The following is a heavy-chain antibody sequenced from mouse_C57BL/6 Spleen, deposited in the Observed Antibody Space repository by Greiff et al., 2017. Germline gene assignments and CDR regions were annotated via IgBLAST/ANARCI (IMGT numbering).Heavy chain of an antibody. D-gene: IGHD4-1*01. J-gene: IGHJ3*01. CDR2: ISDGGSYT. V-gene: IGHV5-4*01. CDR3: ARDLGRGFAY. Sequence: EVKLVESGGGLVKPGGSLKLSCAASGFTFSSYAMSWVRQTPEKRLEWVATISDGGSYTYYPDNVKGRFTISRDNAKNNLYLQMSHLKSEDTAMYYCARDLGRGFAYWGQGTLVTVSA. CDR1: GFTFSSYA.